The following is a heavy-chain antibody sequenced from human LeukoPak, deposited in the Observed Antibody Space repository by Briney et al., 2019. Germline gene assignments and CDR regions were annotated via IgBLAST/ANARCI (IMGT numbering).Heavy chain of an antibody. V-gene: IGHV1-18*01. D-gene: IGHD4-23*01. CDR1: GYTFTTYS. CDR2: ISAYNANT. J-gene: IGHJ2*01. Sequence: ASVKVSCKASGYTFTTYSISWLRQAPGEGLEWMGWISAYNANTNYAQKFYGRVTMTTDTSTTTAYMELRSLRSDDTAVYFCARAQYGGKSGSWYSDLWGRGTLVTVSS. CDR3: ARAQYGGKSGSWYSDL.